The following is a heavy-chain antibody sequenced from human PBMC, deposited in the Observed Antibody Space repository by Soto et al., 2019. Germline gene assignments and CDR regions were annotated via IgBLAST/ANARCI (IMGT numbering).Heavy chain of an antibody. V-gene: IGHV1-69*12. Sequence: QVQLVQSGAEVKKPGSSVKVSCKASGGTFSNYAFSWVRQAPGQGLEWLGGIMPIFGRADYAQKFRGRVTVTADESTSTAPMELSSLRSEDTAVYYCASWLKGAGIGGNYYYGMDVWGLGTTVTVSS. CDR1: GGTFSNYA. CDR3: ASWLKGAGIGGNYYYGMDV. D-gene: IGHD6-19*01. CDR2: IMPIFGRA. J-gene: IGHJ6*02.